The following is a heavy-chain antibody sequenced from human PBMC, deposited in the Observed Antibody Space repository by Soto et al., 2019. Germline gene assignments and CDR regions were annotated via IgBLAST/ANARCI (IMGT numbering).Heavy chain of an antibody. Sequence: GASEKVSCKASGGTFSSYAISWVRQAPGQGLEWMGGIIPIFGTANYAQKFQGRVTITADESTSTAYMELSSLRSEDTAVYYCAIGRYYYDSSGYYFDYWGQGTLVTVSS. J-gene: IGHJ4*02. CDR2: IIPIFGTA. CDR1: GGTFSSYA. CDR3: AIGRYYYDSSGYYFDY. V-gene: IGHV1-69*13. D-gene: IGHD3-22*01.